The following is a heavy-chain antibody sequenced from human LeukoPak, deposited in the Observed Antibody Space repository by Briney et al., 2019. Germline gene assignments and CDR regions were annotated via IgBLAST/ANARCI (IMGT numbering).Heavy chain of an antibody. V-gene: IGHV1-69*13. D-gene: IGHD4-17*01. J-gene: IGHJ5*02. CDR1: GYTFTSYG. CDR2: IIPIFGTA. Sequence: ASVKVSCKASGYTFTSYGISWVRQAPGQGLEWMGGIIPIFGTANYAQKFQGRVTITADESTSTAYMELSSLRSEDTAVYYCARDHNGDYTNWFDPWGQGTLVTVSS. CDR3: ARDHNGDYTNWFDP.